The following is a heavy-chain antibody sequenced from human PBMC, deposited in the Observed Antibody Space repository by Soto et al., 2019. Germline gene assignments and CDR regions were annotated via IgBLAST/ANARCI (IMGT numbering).Heavy chain of an antibody. V-gene: IGHV1-24*01. J-gene: IGHJ5*02. CDR2: FDPEDGET. CDR1: GYTLTELS. CDR3: ATTIKPYGDYNPHWFDP. D-gene: IGHD4-17*01. Sequence: GASVKVSCKVSGYTLTELSMHWVRQAPGKGLEWMGGFDPEDGETIYAQKFQGRVTMTEDTSTDTAYMELSSLRSEDTAVYYCATTIKPYGDYNPHWFDPWGQGTLVTVSS.